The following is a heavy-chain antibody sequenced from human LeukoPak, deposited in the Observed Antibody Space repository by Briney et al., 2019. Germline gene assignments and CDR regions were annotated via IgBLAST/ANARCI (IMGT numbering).Heavy chain of an antibody. V-gene: IGHV1-69*05. J-gene: IGHJ6*03. D-gene: IGHD6-6*01. Sequence: SVKVSCKASGYTFTSYDINWVRQATGQGLEWMGRIIPIFGTANYAQKFQGRVTITTDESTSTAYMELSSLRSEDTAVYYCARSDYSTSSHMDVWGEGTTVTVSS. CDR3: ARSDYSTSSHMDV. CDR1: GYTFTSYD. CDR2: IIPIFGTA.